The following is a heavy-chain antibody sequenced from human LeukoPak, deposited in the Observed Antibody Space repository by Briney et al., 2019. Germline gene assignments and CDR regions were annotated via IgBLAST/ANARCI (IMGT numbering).Heavy chain of an antibody. V-gene: IGHV3-74*01. Sequence: PGGSLRLSCAASGFTFSSYWMNWVRQAPGKGLVWVSRINSGGSNTKYADSVKGRFTISRDNAKNTLYLQMNSLRGEDTAVYYCARERMALVNFDYWGQGTLVTVSS. CDR3: ARERMALVNFDY. J-gene: IGHJ4*02. D-gene: IGHD4-23*01. CDR2: INSGGSNT. CDR1: GFTFSSYW.